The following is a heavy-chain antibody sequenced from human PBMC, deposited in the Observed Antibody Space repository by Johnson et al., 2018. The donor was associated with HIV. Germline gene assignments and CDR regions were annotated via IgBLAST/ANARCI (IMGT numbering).Heavy chain of an antibody. Sequence: QVQLVESGGGVVQPGRSLRLSCAASGFTFSSYVMHWVRQAPGKGLEGVAVISFDGSTEHYADSVKGRFTISRDNAKNSLYLQMNSLRAEDTALYYCAKDIVGATGAFDIWGQGTMVTVSS. CDR1: GFTFSSYV. CDR3: AKDIVGATGAFDI. V-gene: IGHV3-30-3*01. J-gene: IGHJ3*02. D-gene: IGHD1-26*01. CDR2: ISFDGSTE.